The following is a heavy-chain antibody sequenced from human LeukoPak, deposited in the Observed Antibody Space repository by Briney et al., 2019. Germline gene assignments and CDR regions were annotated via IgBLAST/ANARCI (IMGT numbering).Heavy chain of an antibody. CDR1: GFAFSESW. Sequence: GGSLRLSCVGSGFAFSESWMSWVRQAPGKGLGWVASLNLDGSDKYYVDSVKGRFAISRDNAKNSLYLQMDSLRVEDTAVYYCAKGKRYPDYWGQGTLVTVSS. V-gene: IGHV3-7*03. CDR3: AKGKRYPDY. J-gene: IGHJ4*02. CDR2: LNLDGSDK. D-gene: IGHD1-1*01.